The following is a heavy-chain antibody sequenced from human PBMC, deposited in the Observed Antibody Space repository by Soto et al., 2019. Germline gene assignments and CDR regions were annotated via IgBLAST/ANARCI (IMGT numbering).Heavy chain of an antibody. J-gene: IGHJ2*01. CDR3: ARAGDPLYWYFDL. CDR1: GGSFSGYY. CDR2: INHSGST. V-gene: IGHV4-34*01. D-gene: IGHD2-21*02. Sequence: QVQLQQWGAGLLKPSETLSLTCAVYGGSFSGYYWSWIRQPPGKGLEWIGEINHSGSTNYNPSLKSRVTMSVDTSKKQFSLKLSSVTAADTAVYYCARAGDPLYWYFDLWGRGTLVTFSS.